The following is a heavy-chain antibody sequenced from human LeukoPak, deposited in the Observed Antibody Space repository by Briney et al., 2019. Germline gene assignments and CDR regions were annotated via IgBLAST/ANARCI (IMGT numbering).Heavy chain of an antibody. CDR2: IYYSGST. CDR3: ASGTLYSGWSYYFDY. Sequence: SETLSLACTVSGYSISSGYYWAWIRQPPGKGLEWIGYIYYSGSTNYNPSLKSRVTISVDTSKNQFSLKLSSVTAADTAMYYCASGTLYSGWSYYFDYWGQGSQVTVSS. CDR1: GYSISSGYY. J-gene: IGHJ4*02. V-gene: IGHV4-61*05. D-gene: IGHD6-19*01.